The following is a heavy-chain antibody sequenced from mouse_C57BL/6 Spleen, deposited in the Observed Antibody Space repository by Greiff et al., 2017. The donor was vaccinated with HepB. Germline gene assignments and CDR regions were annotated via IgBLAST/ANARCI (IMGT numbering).Heavy chain of an antibody. CDR1: GYTFTSYW. CDR3: ARSDSSGPGWFAY. D-gene: IGHD3-2*02. J-gene: IGHJ3*01. CDR2: IHPNSGST. Sequence: QVQLQQPGAELVKPGASVKLSCKASGYTFTSYWMHWVKQRPGQGLEWIGMIHPNSGSTNYNEKFKSKATLTVDKSSSTAYMQLSSLTSEDSAVYDCARSDSSGPGWFAYWGQGTLVTVSA. V-gene: IGHV1-64*01.